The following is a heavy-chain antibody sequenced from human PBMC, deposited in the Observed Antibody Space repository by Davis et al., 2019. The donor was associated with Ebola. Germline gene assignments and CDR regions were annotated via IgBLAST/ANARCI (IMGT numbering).Heavy chain of an antibody. CDR3: ARDRYSDGSGYFFEQSH. CDR2: IIPVFGIP. J-gene: IGHJ4*02. Sequence: SVKVSCKASGYTFTSCSMHWVRQAPGQGLDWMGGIIPVFGIPKYAQKFQGRVTITADESTSTAYMELSSLRSEDTAVYYCARDRYSDGSGYFFEQSHWGQGTLVTVSS. D-gene: IGHD3-22*01. CDR1: GYTFTSCS. V-gene: IGHV1-69*13.